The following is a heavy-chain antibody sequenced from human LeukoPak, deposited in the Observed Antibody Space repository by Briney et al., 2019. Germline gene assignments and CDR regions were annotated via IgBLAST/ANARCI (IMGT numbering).Heavy chain of an antibody. J-gene: IGHJ4*02. V-gene: IGHV3-30*02. CDR3: ARARNHGITGTTTPPLY. CDR2: IRYDGSNK. CDR1: GFTFSSYG. Sequence: GGSLRLSCAASGFTFSSYGMHWVRQAPGKGLEWVAFIRYDGSNKYYADSVKGRFTISRDNSKNTLYLQMNSLRAEDTAVYYCARARNHGITGTTTPPLYWGQGTLVTVSS. D-gene: IGHD1-7*01.